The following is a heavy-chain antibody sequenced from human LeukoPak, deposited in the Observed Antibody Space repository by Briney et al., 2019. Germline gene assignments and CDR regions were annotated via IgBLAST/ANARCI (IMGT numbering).Heavy chain of an antibody. CDR2: IYYSGST. CDR3: ARELIDGTAAGYFFDY. V-gene: IGHV4-59*01. CDR1: GGSISSYY. J-gene: IGHJ4*02. Sequence: PSETLSLTCTVSGGSISSYYWSWIRQPPGKGLEWIGYIYYSGSTNYNPFLKSRVTISVDTSKNQFSLKLSSVTAADTAVYYCARELIDGTAAGYFFDYWGQGTLVTVSS. D-gene: IGHD6-13*01.